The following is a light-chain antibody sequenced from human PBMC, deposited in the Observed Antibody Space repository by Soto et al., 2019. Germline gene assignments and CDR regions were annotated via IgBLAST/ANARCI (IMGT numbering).Light chain of an antibody. CDR3: QHYHSQSIT. Sequence: DILLIQSPATLSASVGDRITITCRASENIFKFLAWYQQRSGSAPNLLIYAASYLERGVPSRFSGSGSGTEFTLTIDNLQPNDSATYFCQHYHSQSITFGGGPQVDVK. CDR1: ENIFKF. CDR2: AAS. V-gene: IGKV1-5*01. J-gene: IGKJ4*01.